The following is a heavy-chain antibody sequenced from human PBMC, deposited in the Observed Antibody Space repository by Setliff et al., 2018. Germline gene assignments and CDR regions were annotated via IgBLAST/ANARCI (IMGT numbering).Heavy chain of an antibody. CDR1: DASIGGSGYY. CDR3: ARDVRVASSSWFKSAFDI. D-gene: IGHD6-13*01. V-gene: IGHV4-39*07. Sequence: SETLSLTCTVSDASIGGSGYYWGWIRQPPGKGPEWIGNIHYSGSTYYNPSLKSRVTISVDTSKNQFSLKLSSVTAADTAVYYCARDVRVASSSWFKSAFDIWGQGTMVTVS. J-gene: IGHJ3*02. CDR2: IHYSGST.